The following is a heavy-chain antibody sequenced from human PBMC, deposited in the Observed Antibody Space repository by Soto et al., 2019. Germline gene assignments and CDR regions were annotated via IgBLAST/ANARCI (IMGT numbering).Heavy chain of an antibody. D-gene: IGHD3-10*01. Sequence: SETQSLTCTVSGGSISSYYWSWIRQPPGKGLEWIGYIYYSGSTNYNPSLKSRVTISVDTSKNQFSLKLSSVTAADTAVYYCASEGYYGSGSYSMFMDVWGKGTTVTVSS. CDR1: GGSISSYY. V-gene: IGHV4-59*08. CDR3: ASEGYYGSGSYSMFMDV. CDR2: IYYSGST. J-gene: IGHJ6*03.